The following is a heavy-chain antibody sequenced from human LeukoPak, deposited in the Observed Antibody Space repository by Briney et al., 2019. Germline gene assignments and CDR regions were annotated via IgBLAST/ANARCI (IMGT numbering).Heavy chain of an antibody. V-gene: IGHV1-2*02. J-gene: IGHJ6*03. CDR2: INPNSGGT. CDR1: GYSFTGYY. D-gene: IGHD6-19*01. CDR3: ATGIVKYSSGWFGNYYYYMDV. Sequence: RASVKVSCKTSGYSFTGYYMHWVRQAPGQGLEWMGWINPNSGGTNYAQKFQGRVTMTRDTSISTAYMELSRLRSDDTAVYYCATGIVKYSSGWFGNYYYYMDVWGKGTTVTVSS.